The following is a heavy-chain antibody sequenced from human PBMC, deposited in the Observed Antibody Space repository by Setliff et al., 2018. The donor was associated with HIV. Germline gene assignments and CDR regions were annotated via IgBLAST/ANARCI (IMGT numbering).Heavy chain of an antibody. CDR3: ARGALGPMVRGVAFDY. CDR1: GYTFTNYD. J-gene: IGHJ4*02. V-gene: IGHV1-8*02. D-gene: IGHD3-10*01. Sequence: GASVKVSCKASGYTFTNYDINWVRQATGQGLEWMGRMNPNSGNTEYAQQFQGRVTMTRNTSISTAYMELSSLRSEDTAVYYCARGALGPMVRGVAFDYWGQGTLVTVSS. CDR2: MNPNSGNT.